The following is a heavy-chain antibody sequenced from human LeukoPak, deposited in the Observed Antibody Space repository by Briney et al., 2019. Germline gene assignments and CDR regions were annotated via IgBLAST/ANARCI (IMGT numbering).Heavy chain of an antibody. CDR1: GGSISSYY. D-gene: IGHD6-13*01. Sequence: SETLSLTCTVSGGSISSYYWSWIRQPPGKGLEWIGYIYYSGSTNYNPSLKSRVTISVDTSKNQFSLKLSSVTAADTAVYYCARGGYRSSFFDYWGQGTLVTVSS. CDR2: IYYSGST. J-gene: IGHJ4*02. V-gene: IGHV4-59*08. CDR3: ARGGYRSSFFDY.